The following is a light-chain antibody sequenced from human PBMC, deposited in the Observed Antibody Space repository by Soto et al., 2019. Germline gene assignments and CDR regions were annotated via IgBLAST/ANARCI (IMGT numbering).Light chain of an antibody. Sequence: QSALTQPASVSGSPGQSITISCTGPSSDVGGYNYVSWYQQHPGKAPQLMIFQVSNRASGVSNRFSGSKSGDTASLTISGLQAEDEADYYCSSYTTSSTLYVFGTGTKLTVL. CDR3: SSYTTSSTLYV. CDR2: QVS. J-gene: IGLJ1*01. CDR1: SSDVGGYNY. V-gene: IGLV2-14*01.